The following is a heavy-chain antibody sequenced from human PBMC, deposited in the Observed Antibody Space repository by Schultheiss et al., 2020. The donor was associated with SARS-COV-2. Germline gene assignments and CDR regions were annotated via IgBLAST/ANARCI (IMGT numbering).Heavy chain of an antibody. CDR3: ARQGDTAMVVGRNWFDP. CDR2: IYHSGST. CDR1: GGSISSGGYS. J-gene: IGHJ5*02. V-gene: IGHV4-30-2*03. D-gene: IGHD5-18*01. Sequence: SETLSLTCVVSGGSISSGGYSWSWIRRAPGKGLEWIGTIYHSGSTYYNSSLKSRVTMSVDRSRTQFSLKLSSVTAADTAVYYCARQGDTAMVVGRNWFDPWGQGTLVTVSS.